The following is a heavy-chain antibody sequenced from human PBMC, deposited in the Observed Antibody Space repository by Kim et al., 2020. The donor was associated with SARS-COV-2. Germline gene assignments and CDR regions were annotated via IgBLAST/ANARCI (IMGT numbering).Heavy chain of an antibody. CDR3: AREGKYYYDSSGYPLGYFDC. D-gene: IGHD3-22*01. CDR1: GGSISSGDYY. J-gene: IGHJ4*02. CDR2: IYYSGST. Sequence: SETLSLTCTVSGGSISSGDYYWSWIRQPPGKGLEWIGYIYYSGSTYYNPSLKSRVTISVDTSKNQFSLKLSSVTAADTAVYYCAREGKYYYDSSGYPLGYFDCWGQGTLVTVTS. V-gene: IGHV4-30-4*01.